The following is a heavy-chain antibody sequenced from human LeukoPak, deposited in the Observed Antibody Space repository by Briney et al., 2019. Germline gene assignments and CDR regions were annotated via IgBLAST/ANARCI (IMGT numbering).Heavy chain of an antibody. V-gene: IGHV3-30*04. D-gene: IGHD3-10*01. CDR2: ISYDGSNK. CDR3: ARGRELLWFGPFDY. Sequence: PGGSLRLSCAASGFTFSSYAMHWVRQAPGKGLEWVAVISYDGSNKYYADSVMGRFTISRDNSKNTLYLQMNSLRAEDTAVYYCARGRELLWFGPFDYWGQGTLVTVSS. CDR1: GFTFSSYA. J-gene: IGHJ4*02.